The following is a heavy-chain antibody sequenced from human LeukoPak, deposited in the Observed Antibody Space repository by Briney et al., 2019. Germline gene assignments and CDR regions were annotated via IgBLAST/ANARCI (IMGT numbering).Heavy chain of an antibody. CDR2: IYAGGTT. V-gene: IGHV3-53*01. Sequence: GGSLRLSCAASGFTVSSNYMGWVRQASGKGLEWVSLIYAGGTTYYATSVKGRFTLSRDSSKNTLYLQMNSLRADDTAVYFCARVPYSSSSLSYFDYWGQGTLVTVSS. D-gene: IGHD6-6*01. J-gene: IGHJ4*02. CDR3: ARVPYSSSSLSYFDY. CDR1: GFTVSSNY.